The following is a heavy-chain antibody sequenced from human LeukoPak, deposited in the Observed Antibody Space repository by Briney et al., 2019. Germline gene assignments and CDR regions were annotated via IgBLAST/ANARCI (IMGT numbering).Heavy chain of an antibody. D-gene: IGHD2-21*02. J-gene: IGHJ4*02. V-gene: IGHV1-8*01. CDR1: GYTFTSYD. CDR3: ARVPHIVVVTAMGPDY. Sequence: ASVKVSCKASGYTFTSYDINWVRQATGQGLEWMGWMNPNSGNTGYAQKFQGRVTMTRNTSISTAYMELSSLRSEDTAVYYCARVPHIVVVTAMGPDYWGQGTLVTVSS. CDR2: MNPNSGNT.